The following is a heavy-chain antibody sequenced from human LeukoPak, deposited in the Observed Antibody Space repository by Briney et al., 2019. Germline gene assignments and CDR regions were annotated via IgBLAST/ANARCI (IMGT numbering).Heavy chain of an antibody. V-gene: IGHV3-9*01. D-gene: IGHD6-13*01. Sequence: GGSLRLSCAASGCTFDDYAMHWVRQAPGKGLEWVSGISWNSGSIGYADSVKGLFTISRDNAKNSLYLQMNSLRDEDTALYYCAKDRRSGIAAAGTRYYFDSWGQGTLVTVSS. CDR2: ISWNSGSI. CDR3: AKDRRSGIAAAGTRYYFDS. J-gene: IGHJ4*02. CDR1: GCTFDDYA.